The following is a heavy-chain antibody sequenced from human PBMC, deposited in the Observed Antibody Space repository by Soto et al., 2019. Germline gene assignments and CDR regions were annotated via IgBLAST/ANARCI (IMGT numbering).Heavy chain of an antibody. CDR3: ARDSSTTVTTFVDY. Sequence: GASVKVSCKASGYTFTSYGISWVRQAPGQGLEWMGWISAYNGNTNYAQKLQGRVTMTTDTSTSTAYMELRSLRSDDTAVYYCARDSSTTVTTFVDYWGQGTLVTVSS. CDR1: GYTFTSYG. CDR2: ISAYNGNT. V-gene: IGHV1-18*01. D-gene: IGHD4-17*01. J-gene: IGHJ4*02.